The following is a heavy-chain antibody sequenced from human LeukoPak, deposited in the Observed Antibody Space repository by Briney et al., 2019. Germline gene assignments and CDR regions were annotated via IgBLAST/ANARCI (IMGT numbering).Heavy chain of an antibody. CDR1: GYTFTSYG. V-gene: IGHV1-8*02. Sequence: ASVKVSCKASGYTFTSYGISWVRQATGQGLEWMGWMNPNSGNTGYAQKFQGRVTMTRNTSISTAYMELSSLRSEDTAVYYCARGLLARRLRYYYMDVWGKGTTVTVSS. CDR3: ARGLLARRLRYYYMDV. J-gene: IGHJ6*03. D-gene: IGHD6-6*01. CDR2: MNPNSGNT.